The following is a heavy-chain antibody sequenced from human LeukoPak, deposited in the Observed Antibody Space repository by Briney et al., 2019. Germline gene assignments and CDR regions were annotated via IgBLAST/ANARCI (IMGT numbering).Heavy chain of an antibody. CDR1: GFTFSSYA. V-gene: IGHV3-30*04. D-gene: IGHD3-9*01. J-gene: IGHJ6*02. CDR2: ISYDGSNK. CDR3: ARDSDILTGYYYYYGMDV. Sequence: PGGSLRLSCAASGFTFSSYAMHWVRQAPGKGLEWVAVISYDGSNKYYADSVKGQFTISRDNSKNTLYLQMNSLRAEDTAVYYCARDSDILTGYYYYYGMDVWGQGTTVTVSS.